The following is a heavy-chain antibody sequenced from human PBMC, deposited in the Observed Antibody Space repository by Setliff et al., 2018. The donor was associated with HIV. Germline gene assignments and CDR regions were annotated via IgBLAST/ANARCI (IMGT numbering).Heavy chain of an antibody. V-gene: IGHV4-39*07. CDR3: AREAGEYPVTDYYYYYMDV. Sequence: SETLSLTCTVSGGSVSSTTYFWGWIRQAPGKGLQWIGSLYYSGNTYYSPSLKSRVTISEDTSKNQFSLKLNSVTAADTAVYYCAREAGEYPVTDYYYYYMDVWGKGTTVTVSS. J-gene: IGHJ6*03. CDR1: GGSVSSTTYF. D-gene: IGHD4-17*01. CDR2: LYYSGNT.